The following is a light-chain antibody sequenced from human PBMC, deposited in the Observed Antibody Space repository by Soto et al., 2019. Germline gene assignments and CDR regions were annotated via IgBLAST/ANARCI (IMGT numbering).Light chain of an antibody. CDR3: QQYNSYSRT. V-gene: IGKV3-11*01. J-gene: IGKJ1*01. CDR1: QTVSSS. Sequence: EIVFTQSPATLSLSPGERATLSCRASQTVSSSLAWYQQKPGQAPRLLIYEASNRATGIPARFSGSGSGADFTLTISSLQPDDFATYYCQQYNSYSRTFGPGTKVDIK. CDR2: EAS.